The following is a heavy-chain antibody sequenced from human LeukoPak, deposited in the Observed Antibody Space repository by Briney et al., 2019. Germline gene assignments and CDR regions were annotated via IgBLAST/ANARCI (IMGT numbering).Heavy chain of an antibody. D-gene: IGHD3-10*01. CDR1: GGSFSGYY. J-gene: IGHJ6*03. Sequence: PSETLSLTCAVYGGSFSGYYWSWIRQPPGKGLEWIGEINHSGSTNYNPSLKSRVTISVDTSKNQFSLKLSSVTAADTAVYYCARIATLKRLTLWFGPYYYYYYMDVWGKGTTVTISS. CDR2: INHSGST. V-gene: IGHV4-34*01. CDR3: ARIATLKRLTLWFGPYYYYYYMDV.